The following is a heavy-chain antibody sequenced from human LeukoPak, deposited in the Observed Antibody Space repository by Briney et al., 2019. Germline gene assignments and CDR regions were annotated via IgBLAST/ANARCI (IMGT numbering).Heavy chain of an antibody. V-gene: IGHV4-34*01. Sequence: SETLSLTCAVYGGSFSGFYWTWIRQIPGRGLEWIGELNESGRPNYNPSLKSRVTISVDTSKNQFSLKLSSVTAADTAVYYCARGLVAALGSWGQGTLVTVSS. CDR1: GGSFSGFY. J-gene: IGHJ5*02. D-gene: IGHD6-6*01. CDR2: LNESGRP. CDR3: ARGLVAALGS.